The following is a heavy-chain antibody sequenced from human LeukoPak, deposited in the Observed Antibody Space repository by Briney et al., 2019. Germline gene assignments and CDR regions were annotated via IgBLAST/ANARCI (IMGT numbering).Heavy chain of an antibody. Sequence: RSGGSLRLSCAASGFTFDDYAMHWVRQAPGKGLEWVSLISGDGGSTYYADSVKGRFTISRDNSKNSLYLQMNSLRTEDTALYYCANAEYSSSLDYWGQRTLVTVSS. CDR1: GFTFDDYA. D-gene: IGHD6-6*01. V-gene: IGHV3-43*02. J-gene: IGHJ4*02. CDR3: ANAEYSSSLDY. CDR2: ISGDGGST.